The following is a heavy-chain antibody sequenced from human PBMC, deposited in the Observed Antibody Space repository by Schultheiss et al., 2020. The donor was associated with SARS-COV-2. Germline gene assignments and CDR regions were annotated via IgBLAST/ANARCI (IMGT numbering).Heavy chain of an antibody. CDR1: GFTVSNNY. J-gene: IGHJ6*02. D-gene: IGHD5-12*01. V-gene: IGHV3-53*01. CDR2: IYSGGST. Sequence: GESLKISCAASGFTVSNNYMNWVRQAPGRGLEWVSVIYSGGSTYYADSVKGRFTISRDNSKNTLYLQMNSLRAEDTAVYYCARGRDIVATLAPMDVWGQGTTVTVSS. CDR3: ARGRDIVATLAPMDV.